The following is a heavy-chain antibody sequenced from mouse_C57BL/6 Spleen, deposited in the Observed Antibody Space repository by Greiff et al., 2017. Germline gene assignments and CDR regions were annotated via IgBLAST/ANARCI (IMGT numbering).Heavy chain of an antibody. CDR3: ARDYYGGFAY. D-gene: IGHD1-2*01. J-gene: IGHJ3*01. CDR2: ISYDGSN. V-gene: IGHV3-6*01. Sequence: ESGPGLVKPSQSLSLTCSVTGYSITSGYYWNWIRQFPGNKLEWMGYISYDGSNNYNPSLKNRISITRDTSKNQFFLKLNSVTTEDTATYYCARDYYGGFAYWGQGTLVTVSA. CDR1: GYSITSGYY.